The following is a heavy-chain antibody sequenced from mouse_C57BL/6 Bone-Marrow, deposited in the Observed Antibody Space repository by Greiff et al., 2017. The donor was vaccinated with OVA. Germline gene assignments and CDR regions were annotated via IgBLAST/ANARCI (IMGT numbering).Heavy chain of an antibody. V-gene: IGHV1-19*01. Sequence: VQLKQSGPVLVKPGASVKMSCKASGYTFTDYYMNWVKQSHGKSLEWIGVINPYNGGTSYNQKFKGKATLTVDKSSSTAYMELNSLTSEDSAVYYCARCGNYRDYFDYWGQGTTLTVSS. CDR1: GYTFTDYY. J-gene: IGHJ2*01. CDR3: ARCGNYRDYFDY. CDR2: INPYNGGT. D-gene: IGHD2-1*01.